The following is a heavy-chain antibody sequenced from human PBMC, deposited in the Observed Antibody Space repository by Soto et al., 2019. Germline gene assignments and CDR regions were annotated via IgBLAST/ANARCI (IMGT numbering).Heavy chain of an antibody. CDR3: AKVQYYGSGSYYKTPDAFDI. CDR1: GFTFSSYA. J-gene: IGHJ3*02. V-gene: IGHV3-23*01. CDR2: ISGSGGST. Sequence: GGSLRLSCAASGFTFSSYAMSWVRQAPGKGLEWVSAISGSGGSTYYADSVKGRFTISRDNSKNTLYLKMNSLRAEDTAVYYCAKVQYYGSGSYYKTPDAFDIWGQGTMVTVSS. D-gene: IGHD3-10*01.